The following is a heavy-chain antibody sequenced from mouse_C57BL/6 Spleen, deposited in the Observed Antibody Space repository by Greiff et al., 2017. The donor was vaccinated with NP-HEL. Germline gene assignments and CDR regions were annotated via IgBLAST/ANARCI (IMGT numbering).Heavy chain of an antibody. D-gene: IGHD1-1*01. CDR2: IYPGDGDT. J-gene: IGHJ1*03. V-gene: IGHV1-80*01. Sequence: QVQLQQSGAELVKPGASVKISCKASGYAFSSYWMNWVKQRPGKGLEWIGQIYPGDGDTNYNGKFKGKATLTADKSSSTAYMQLSSLTSEDSAVYFCARGRDTRGSSHWYFDVWGTGTTVTVSS. CDR1: GYAFSSYW. CDR3: ARGRDTRGSSHWYFDV.